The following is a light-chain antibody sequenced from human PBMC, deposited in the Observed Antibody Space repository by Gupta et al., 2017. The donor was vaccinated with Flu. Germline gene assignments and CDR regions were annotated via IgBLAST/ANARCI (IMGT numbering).Light chain of an antibody. CDR1: QSVSSY. J-gene: IGKJ2*01. CDR2: DAS. V-gene: IGKV3-11*01. Sequence: EIVLTQSPATLSLSPGERATLSCRASQSVSSYLAWYQQKPGQAPRLLIYDASNRDTGIPARFSGSGSGKDFTLTISSREPEDFAVYYCQQRSNWPRYTFGQGTKLEIK. CDR3: QQRSNWPRYT.